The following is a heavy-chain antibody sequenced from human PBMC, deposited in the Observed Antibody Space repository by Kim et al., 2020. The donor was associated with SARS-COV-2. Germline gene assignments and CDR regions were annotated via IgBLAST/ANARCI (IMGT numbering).Heavy chain of an antibody. CDR3: ARVQGGYYDSSGYYYVFGHAFDI. CDR2: INHSGST. J-gene: IGHJ3*02. Sequence: SETLSLTCAVYGGSFSGYYWSWIRQPPGKGLEWIGEINHSGSTNYNPSLKSRVTISVDTSKNQFSLKLSSVTAADTAVYYCARVQGGYYDSSGYYYVFGHAFDIWGQGTMVTVSS. CDR1: GGSFSGYY. V-gene: IGHV4-34*01. D-gene: IGHD3-22*01.